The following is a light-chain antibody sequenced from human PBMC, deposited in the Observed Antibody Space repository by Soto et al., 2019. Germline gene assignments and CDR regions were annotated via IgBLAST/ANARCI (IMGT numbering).Light chain of an antibody. V-gene: IGKV3-15*01. J-gene: IGKJ1*01. Sequence: EIEMTQSPATLSLAPGERVTLSCRASESVSTNLAWYQQTAGRAPRLLIYAASTRATGIPARFSGSSSGTEFTLTISSLQSEDFAVYYCQQYSIWRTFGQGTKVDIK. CDR1: ESVSTN. CDR3: QQYSIWRT. CDR2: AAS.